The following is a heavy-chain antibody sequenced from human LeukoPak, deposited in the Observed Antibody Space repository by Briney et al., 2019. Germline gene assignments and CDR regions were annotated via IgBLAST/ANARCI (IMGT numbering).Heavy chain of an antibody. J-gene: IGHJ3*01. CDR1: GGSISSSIYY. CDR2: LHDSGST. D-gene: IGHD1-20*01. Sequence: SETLSLTCTVSGGSISSSIYYWGWLRQPPGKGLEWPGSLHDSGSTYFNPSLKSRGTVSVDTSKNQFSLNLSSVTAADTAVYYCASPTDNWNDMGGGAFDFWGQGTMVTVSS. CDR3: ASPTDNWNDMGGGAFDF. V-gene: IGHV4-39*01.